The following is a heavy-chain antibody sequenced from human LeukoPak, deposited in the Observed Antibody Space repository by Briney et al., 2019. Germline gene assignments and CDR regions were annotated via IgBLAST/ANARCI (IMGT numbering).Heavy chain of an antibody. CDR1: GFTFSSYA. Sequence: PGGSLRLSCAASGFTFSSYAMHWVRQAPGKGLEWVAVISYDGSNKYYADSVKGRYTISRDNAKNSLYLQMNGLRAEDTAVYFCARVWSPPYTSSWPDYFDYWGQGALVTVSS. CDR3: ARVWSPPYTSSWPDYFDY. J-gene: IGHJ4*02. CDR2: ISYDGSNK. D-gene: IGHD6-13*01. V-gene: IGHV3-30*04.